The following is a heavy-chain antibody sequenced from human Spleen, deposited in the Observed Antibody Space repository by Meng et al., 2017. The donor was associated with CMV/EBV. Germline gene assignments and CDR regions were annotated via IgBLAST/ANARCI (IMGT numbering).Heavy chain of an antibody. CDR3: ARAAAGLDY. D-gene: IGHD6-13*01. J-gene: IGHJ4*02. Sequence: LRLSCAASGVTFSSYAMHWVRQAPGKGLQWVALISYDETNNYYADSVKGRFTVSRDNSKNTVSLQMNSLRVEDTAVYYCARAAAGLDYWGQGTLVTVSS. CDR1: GVTFSSYA. V-gene: IGHV3-30-3*01. CDR2: ISYDETNN.